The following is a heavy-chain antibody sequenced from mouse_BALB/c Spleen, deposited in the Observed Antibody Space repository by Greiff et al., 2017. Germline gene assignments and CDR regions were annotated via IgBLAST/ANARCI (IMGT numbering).Heavy chain of an antibody. Sequence: EVMLVESGGGLVKPGGSLKLSCAASGFTFSSYAMSWVRQSPEKRLEWVAEISSGGSYTYYPDTVTGRFTISRDNAKNTLYLEMSSLRSEDTAMYYCARGGSSSYYFDYWGQGTTLTVSS. CDR3: ARGGSSSYYFDY. CDR1: GFTFSSYA. V-gene: IGHV5-9-4*01. J-gene: IGHJ2*01. CDR2: ISSGGSYT. D-gene: IGHD1-1*01.